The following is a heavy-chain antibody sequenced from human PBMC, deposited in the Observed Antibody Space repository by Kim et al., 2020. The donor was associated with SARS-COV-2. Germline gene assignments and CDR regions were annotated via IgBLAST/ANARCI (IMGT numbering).Heavy chain of an antibody. CDR2: IWYDGSNK. CDR1: GFTFSSYG. Sequence: GGSLRLSCAASGFTFSSYGMHWVRQAPGKGLEWVAVIWYDGSNKYYADSVKGRFTISRDNSKNTLYLQMNSLRAEDTAVYYCAVQSYYYYYGMDVWGQGTTVTVSS. CDR3: AVQSYYYYYGMDV. V-gene: IGHV3-33*01. J-gene: IGHJ6*02.